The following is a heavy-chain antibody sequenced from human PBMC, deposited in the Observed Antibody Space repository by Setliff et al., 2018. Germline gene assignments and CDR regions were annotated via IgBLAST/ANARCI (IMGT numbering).Heavy chain of an antibody. Sequence: SETLSLTCAVYGGSFSGYYWSWIRQPPGKGLEWIGEINHSGSTNYNPSLKSRVTISVDTSKNQFSLKLSSVTAADTAVYYCARRATYYNFWSGYYDYYYYGMDVWGQGTTVTVSS. CDR3: ARRATYYNFWSGYYDYYYYGMDV. J-gene: IGHJ6*02. D-gene: IGHD3-3*01. CDR2: INHSGST. V-gene: IGHV4-34*01. CDR1: GGSFSGYY.